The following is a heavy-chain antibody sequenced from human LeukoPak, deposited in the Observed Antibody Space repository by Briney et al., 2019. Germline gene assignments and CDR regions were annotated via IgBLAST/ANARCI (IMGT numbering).Heavy chain of an antibody. V-gene: IGHV4-59*08. CDR1: GASMSNYY. Sequence: PSETLSLTCTVSGASMSNYYWSWIRQPPGKGLEWIGYIFYSGYKNYNPSLKSRVTISVYTSKNHFSLRLSSVTAADTAMYYCARQQGFRGIQLESAFDIWGQGTLVTVST. CDR3: ARQQGFRGIQLESAFDI. J-gene: IGHJ3*02. CDR2: IFYSGYK. D-gene: IGHD3-10*01.